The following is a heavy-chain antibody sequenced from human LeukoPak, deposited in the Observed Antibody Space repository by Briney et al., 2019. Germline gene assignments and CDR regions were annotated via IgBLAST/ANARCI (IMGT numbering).Heavy chain of an antibody. V-gene: IGHV3-20*04. J-gene: IGHJ3*02. CDR2: INWNGGST. Sequence: GGSLRLSCAASGFTFDDYGMSWVRQAPGKGLEWVSGINWNGGSTGYADSVKGRFTISRDNAKNSLYLQMNSLRAEDTALYYCAREEFSSSSLYAFDIWGQGTMVTVSS. CDR3: AREEFSSSSLYAFDI. D-gene: IGHD6-13*01. CDR1: GFTFDDYG.